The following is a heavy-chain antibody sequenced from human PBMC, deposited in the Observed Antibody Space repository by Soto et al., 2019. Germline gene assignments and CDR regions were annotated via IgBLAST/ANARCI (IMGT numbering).Heavy chain of an antibody. Sequence: PSQTLSLTCTVSGGSISSSSYYWGWIRQPPGKGLEWIGSIYYSGSTYYNPSLKSRVTISVDTSKNQFSLKLSSVTAADTAVYYCARRYYDFWSGYYISRDYYYYYMDVWGKGTTVTLSS. D-gene: IGHD3-3*01. CDR2: IYYSGST. V-gene: IGHV4-39*01. J-gene: IGHJ6*03. CDR1: GGSISSSSYY. CDR3: ARRYYDFWSGYYISRDYYYYYMDV.